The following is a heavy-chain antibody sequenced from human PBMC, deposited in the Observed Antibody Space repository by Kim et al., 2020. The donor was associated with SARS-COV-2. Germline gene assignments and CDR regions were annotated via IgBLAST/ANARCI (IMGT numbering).Heavy chain of an antibody. J-gene: IGHJ6*01. V-gene: IGHV3-30*18. Sequence: GGSLRLSCAASGFTFSSYGMHWVRQAPGKGLEWVAVISYDGSNKYYADSVKGRFTISRDNSKNTLYLQMNSLRAEDTAVYYCAKGRCTNGVCYHYYYYG. CDR1: GFTFSSYG. CDR3: AKGRCTNGVCYHYYYYG. D-gene: IGHD2-8*01. CDR2: ISYDGSNK.